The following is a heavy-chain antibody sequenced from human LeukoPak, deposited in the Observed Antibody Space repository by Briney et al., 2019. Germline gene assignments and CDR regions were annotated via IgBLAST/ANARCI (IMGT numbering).Heavy chain of an antibody. CDR3: ALVALGEPDY. D-gene: IGHD2-15*01. V-gene: IGHV3-30*02. CDR1: GLTLSSYG. Sequence: GGSLRLSCAVSGLTLSSYGMHWVRQAPGKGLEWVAFIRYDERIKYYVDSVKGRFTISRDTSKNTLFLQMNSLRAEDTAVYYCALVALGEPDYWGQGTLVTVSP. J-gene: IGHJ4*02. CDR2: IRYDERIK.